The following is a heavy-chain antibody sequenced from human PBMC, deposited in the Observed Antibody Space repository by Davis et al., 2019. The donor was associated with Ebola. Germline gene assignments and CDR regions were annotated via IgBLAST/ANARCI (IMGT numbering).Heavy chain of an antibody. CDR1: GYTFTSYY. D-gene: IGHD3-16*01. J-gene: IGHJ4*02. CDR3: AASRLITGDDFDY. Sequence: AASVKVSCKASGYTFTSYYMHWVRQAPGQGLEWMGIINPSGGSTSYAQKFQGRVAVTEDTSTDTAYMELSSLTSDDTAVYYCAASRLITGDDFDYWGQGTLVTVSS. V-gene: IGHV1-46*01. CDR2: INPSGGST.